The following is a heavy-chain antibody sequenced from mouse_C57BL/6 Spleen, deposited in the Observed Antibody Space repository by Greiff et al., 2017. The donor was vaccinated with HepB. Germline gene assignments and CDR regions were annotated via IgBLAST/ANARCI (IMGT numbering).Heavy chain of an antibody. Sequence: QVQLQQSGAELVKPGASVKLSCKASGYTFTSYWMHWVKQRPGQGLEWIGMIHPNSGSTNYNEKFKSKATLTVDKSSSTAYMQLSSLTSEDSAVYYCARSRGTVVERGYAMDYWGQGTSVTVSS. CDR2: IHPNSGST. CDR1: GYTFTSYW. J-gene: IGHJ4*01. CDR3: ARSRGTVVERGYAMDY. D-gene: IGHD1-1*01. V-gene: IGHV1-64*01.